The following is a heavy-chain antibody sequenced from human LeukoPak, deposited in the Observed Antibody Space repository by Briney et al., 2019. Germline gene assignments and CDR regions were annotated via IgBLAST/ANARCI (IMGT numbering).Heavy chain of an antibody. Sequence: SETLSLTCTVSGGSISSYYWSWIRQPPGKGLEWIGYIYYSGSTNYNPSLKSRVTISVDTSKNQFSLKLSSVTAADTAVYYCARGLRLITPNRHIAARSTLFGYWGQGTLVTVSS. CDR1: GGSISSYY. CDR3: ARGLRLITPNRHIAARSTLFGY. J-gene: IGHJ4*02. D-gene: IGHD6-6*01. CDR2: IYYSGST. V-gene: IGHV4-59*01.